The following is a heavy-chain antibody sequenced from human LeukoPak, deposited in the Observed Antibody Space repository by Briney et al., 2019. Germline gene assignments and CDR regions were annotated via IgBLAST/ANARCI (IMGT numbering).Heavy chain of an antibody. CDR3: ARENGGYGNAFDI. CDR1: GFTVSSNY. V-gene: IGHV3-53*01. Sequence: PGGSLRLSCAASGFTVSSNYMSWVRQAPGKGLEWVSVIYSGGSTYYADSVKGRFTISRDNSKNTLYLQMNSLRAEDTAAYYCARENGGYGNAFDIWGQGTMVTVSS. D-gene: IGHD6-25*01. CDR2: IYSGGST. J-gene: IGHJ3*02.